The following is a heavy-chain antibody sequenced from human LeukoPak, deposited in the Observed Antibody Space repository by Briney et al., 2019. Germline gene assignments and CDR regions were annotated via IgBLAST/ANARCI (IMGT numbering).Heavy chain of an antibody. CDR3: ASNGGGGYDYYYYYYMDV. D-gene: IGHD3-22*01. CDR1: GGSISSYY. V-gene: IGHV4-4*07. J-gene: IGHJ6*03. Sequence: SETLSLTCTVSGGSISSYYWSWIRQPAGKGLEWIGRIYTSGSTNYNPSLKSRVTMSVDTSKNQFSLKLSSVTAADTAVYYCASNGGGGYDYYYYYYMDVWGKGTTVTVSS. CDR2: IYTSGST.